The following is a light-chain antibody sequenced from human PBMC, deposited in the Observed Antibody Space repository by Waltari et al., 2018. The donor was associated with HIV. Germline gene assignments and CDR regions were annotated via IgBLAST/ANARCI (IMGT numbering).Light chain of an antibody. CDR3: CSYAGSYTWV. Sequence: QSALTQPRSVSGSPGQSVTISCTGTNNDVGAYNYVSWYQQHPGKAPKLMIYDVTKRPSGVPDRFYGSKSGNTASLTISGLQAEDEADYYCSYAGSYTWVFGGGTKLTVL. J-gene: IGLJ3*02. CDR1: NNDVGAYNY. V-gene: IGLV2-11*01. CDR2: DVT.